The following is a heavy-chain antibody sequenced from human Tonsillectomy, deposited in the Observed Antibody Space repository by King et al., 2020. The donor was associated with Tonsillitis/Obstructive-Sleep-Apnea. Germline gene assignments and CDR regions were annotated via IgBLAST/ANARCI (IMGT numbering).Heavy chain of an antibody. CDR1: GGSISSGGYY. Sequence: VQLQESGPGLVKPSQTLSLTCTVSGGSISSGGYYWSWIRQHPGKGLEWIGYIYYSGSTYYNPSLKSLVTISVDTSKNQFSLKLSSVTAADTAVYYCAGGNIAVAGTNWFDPWGQGTLVTVSS. CDR2: IYYSGST. D-gene: IGHD6-19*01. CDR3: AGGNIAVAGTNWFDP. V-gene: IGHV4-31*01. J-gene: IGHJ5*02.